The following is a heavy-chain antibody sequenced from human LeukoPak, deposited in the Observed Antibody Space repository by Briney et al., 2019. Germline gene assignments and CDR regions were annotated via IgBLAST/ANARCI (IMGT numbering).Heavy chain of an antibody. J-gene: IGHJ4*02. CDR1: GYTFTGYY. D-gene: IGHD5-18*01. CDR3: ARERYSSDGFDY. CDR2: INPNSGGT. V-gene: IGHV1-2*02. Sequence: ASVKVSCKASGYTFTGYYMHWVRQAPGQGLECMGWINPNSGGTNYAQKFQGRVTMTRDTSISTAYMELSRLRSDDTAVYYCARERYSSDGFDYWGQGTLVTVSS.